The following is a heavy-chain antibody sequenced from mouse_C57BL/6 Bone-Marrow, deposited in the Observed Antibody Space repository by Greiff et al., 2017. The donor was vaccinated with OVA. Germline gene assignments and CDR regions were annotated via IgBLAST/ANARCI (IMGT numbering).Heavy chain of an antibody. V-gene: IGHV3-6*01. CDR2: ISYDGSN. J-gene: IGHJ2*01. Sequence: VQLKESGPGLVKPSQSLSLTCSVTGYSITSGYYWNWIRQFPGNKLEWMGYISYDGSNNYNQSLKNRISITRDTSKNQFFLKLNSVTTEDTATYYCARENYWGQGTTLTVSS. CDR1: GYSITSGYY. CDR3: ARENY.